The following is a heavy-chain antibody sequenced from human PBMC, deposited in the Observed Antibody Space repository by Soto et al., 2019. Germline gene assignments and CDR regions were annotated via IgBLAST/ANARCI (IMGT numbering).Heavy chain of an antibody. CDR2: IYHSGST. J-gene: IGHJ6*02. Sequence: SETLSLTCAVSGGSISSGGYSWSWIRQPPGKGLEWIGYIYHSGSTYYNPSLKSRVTISVDRSKNQFSLKLSSVTAADTAVYYCASAPPQNRLGMDVWGQGTTVTVSS. CDR3: ASAPPQNRLGMDV. CDR1: GGSISSGGYS. V-gene: IGHV4-30-2*01.